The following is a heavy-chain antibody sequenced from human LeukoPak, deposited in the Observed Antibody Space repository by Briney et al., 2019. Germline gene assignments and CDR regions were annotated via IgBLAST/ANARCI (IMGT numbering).Heavy chain of an antibody. CDR2: ISDSGGGT. D-gene: IGHD3-3*01. V-gene: IGHV3-23*01. CDR1: GFTFASYA. J-gene: IGHJ5*02. Sequence: GGSLRLSCTASGFTFASYAMSWVRQAPGRGLEWVSTISDSGGGTYYADSLKSRFIVSRDNSKNTLYLQMNSLRADDGAVYYCAKSRDDFWRAWGQGTLVTVSS. CDR3: AKSRDDFWRA.